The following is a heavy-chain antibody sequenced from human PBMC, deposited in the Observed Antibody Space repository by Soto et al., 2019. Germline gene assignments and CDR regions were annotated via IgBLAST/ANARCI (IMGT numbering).Heavy chain of an antibody. D-gene: IGHD1-1*01. CDR1: GYTFTSYD. CDR2: MNPNTGNS. V-gene: IGHV1-8*01. J-gene: IGHJ4*02. CDR3: ARRAETNGWNGFGADKYYFDF. Sequence: ASVKVSCKASGYTFTSYDIYWVRQATGQGLEWMGWMNPNTGNSGYAQKFQGRVTMTSDTSISTAHMELSSLRSEDTAVYYCARRAETNGWNGFGADKYYFDFWGQGTLVTSPQ.